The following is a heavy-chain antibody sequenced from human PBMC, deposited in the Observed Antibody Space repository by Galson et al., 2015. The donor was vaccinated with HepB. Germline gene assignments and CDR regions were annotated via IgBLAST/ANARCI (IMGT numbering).Heavy chain of an antibody. V-gene: IGHV4-4*07. CDR3: AREGGSDRYFDL. CDR1: GGSISSYY. D-gene: IGHD1-26*01. J-gene: IGHJ2*01. Sequence: ETLSLTCTVSGGSISSYYWSWIRQPAGKGLEWIGCIYVSGSNNYNPSLKSRVTMSVDTSKSQFSLKLSSVTAADTAVYYCAREGGSDRYFDLWGRGTLVTVSS. CDR2: IYVSGSN.